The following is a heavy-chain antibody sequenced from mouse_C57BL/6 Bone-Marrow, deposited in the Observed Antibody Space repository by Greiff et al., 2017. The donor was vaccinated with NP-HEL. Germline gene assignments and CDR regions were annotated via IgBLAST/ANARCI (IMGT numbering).Heavy chain of an antibody. Sequence: VQLQQSGAELVKPGASVTFSCTASGFNFKDYYMHWVQQRPEQGLEWIGRIDTEDGETKYAPNFQGKGTITADTSSNTAYLQLSSLTSEDTAVYYCAMDTKLRQFDYWGQGTTLTVSS. CDR3: AMDTKLRQFDY. D-gene: IGHD2-4*01. V-gene: IGHV14-2*01. CDR2: IDTEDGET. J-gene: IGHJ2*01. CDR1: GFNFKDYY.